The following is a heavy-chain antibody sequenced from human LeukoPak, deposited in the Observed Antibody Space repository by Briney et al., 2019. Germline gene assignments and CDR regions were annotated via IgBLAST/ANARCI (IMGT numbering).Heavy chain of an antibody. J-gene: IGHJ4*02. D-gene: IGHD6-13*01. CDR1: GFSFNSYS. V-gene: IGHV3-21*06. CDR2: ISSSSTYI. CDR3: ARVWSPPYTSSWPDYFDY. Sequence: GGSLRLSCVASGFSFNSYSMNWVRQAPGMGLEWVSSISSSSTYIYYADSLRGRFTISRDNTKNSLYLQMNGLRVEDTAVYFCARVWSPPYTSSWPDYFDYWGQGALVTVSS.